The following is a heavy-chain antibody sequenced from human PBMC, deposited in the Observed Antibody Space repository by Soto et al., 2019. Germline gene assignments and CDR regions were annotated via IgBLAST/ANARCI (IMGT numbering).Heavy chain of an antibody. CDR2: LYDVDGS. D-gene: IGHD3-3*01. CDR3: AKDSGLPDFGIVMHAFDV. J-gene: IGHJ3*01. Sequence: LRLSCAAFGLTISGKKYVAWVRQAPGKGLEWVSGLYDVDGSFYADSVRGRFTVSRDNSKNTLYLQMNSLRAEDTALYYCAKDSGLPDFGIVMHAFDVWGQGTMVTVSS. V-gene: IGHV3-53*01. CDR1: GLTISGKKY.